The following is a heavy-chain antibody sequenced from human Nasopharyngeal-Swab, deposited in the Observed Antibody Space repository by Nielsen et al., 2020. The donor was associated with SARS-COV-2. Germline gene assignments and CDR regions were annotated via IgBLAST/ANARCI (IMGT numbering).Heavy chain of an antibody. D-gene: IGHD4-11*01. CDR3: ARGGDYSRTHFDY. CDR1: VYSFSNYW. Sequence: GESLKISCTGSVYSFSNYWIGWVRQMPGKGLEWMGIIYPGDADSRYTPSFQGQVTITADTSISTAYLQWSSLKASDTAIYYCARGGDYSRTHFDYWGQGTLVTVSS. CDR2: IYPGDADS. V-gene: IGHV5-51*01. J-gene: IGHJ4*02.